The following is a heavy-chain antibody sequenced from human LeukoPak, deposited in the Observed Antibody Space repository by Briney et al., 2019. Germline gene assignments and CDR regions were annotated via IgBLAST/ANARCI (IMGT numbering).Heavy chain of an antibody. D-gene: IGHD3-10*01. Sequence: QPGGSLRLSWAASGFTFSSYWMSWARQAPGKGLEWVANIKQDGSEKYYVDSVKGRFTISRDNAKNSLYLQMNSLRAEDTAVYYCARPMVRGVIIKGGSAFDYWGQGTLVTVSS. J-gene: IGHJ4*02. CDR1: GFTFSSYW. V-gene: IGHV3-7*01. CDR2: IKQDGSEK. CDR3: ARPMVRGVIIKGGSAFDY.